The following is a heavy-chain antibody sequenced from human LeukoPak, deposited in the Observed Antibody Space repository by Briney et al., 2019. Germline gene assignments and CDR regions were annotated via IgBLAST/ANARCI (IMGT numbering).Heavy chain of an antibody. J-gene: IGHJ3*02. D-gene: IGHD1-26*01. Sequence: GGSLRLSCAASGFTFSDYYMSWIRQAPGKGLVWVSRINSDGSSTSYADSVKGRFTISRDNSKNTLYLQMNSLRAEDTAVYYCAKDQASRSGSYLRWAFDIWGQGTMVTVSS. CDR2: INSDGSST. CDR3: AKDQASRSGSYLRWAFDI. V-gene: IGHV3-74*01. CDR1: GFTFSDYY.